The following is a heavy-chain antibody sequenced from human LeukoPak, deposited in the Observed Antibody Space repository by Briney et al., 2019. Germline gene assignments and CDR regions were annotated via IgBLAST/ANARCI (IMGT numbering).Heavy chain of an antibody. D-gene: IGHD3-22*01. V-gene: IGHV4-38-2*02. J-gene: IGHJ3*02. CDR3: ARQEGYYDSSGYPWPDAFDI. CDR2: VYHSGST. CDR1: GYSITSGYY. Sequence: SETLSLTCTVSGYSITSGYYWVWIRQPPGKGLEWIGSVYHSGSTYYSSSLRNRVTLSVDSSKNQFSLKLSSVTAADTAVYYCARQEGYYDSSGYPWPDAFDIWGQGTMVTVSS.